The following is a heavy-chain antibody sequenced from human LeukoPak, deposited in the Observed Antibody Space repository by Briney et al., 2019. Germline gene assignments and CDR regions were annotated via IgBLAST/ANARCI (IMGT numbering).Heavy chain of an antibody. CDR2: ISGSGDKT. CDR1: GLTFSSYA. D-gene: IGHD1-14*01. CDR3: AKDRMVWEH. V-gene: IGHV3-23*01. J-gene: IGHJ1*01. Sequence: GGSLRLSCAASGLTFSSYAVSWVRQAPGKGLEWVSVISGSGDKTYYTDSVKGRFTISRDNSKNTLYLQMNSLRAEDTAVYYCAKDRMVWEHWGQGTLVTVSS.